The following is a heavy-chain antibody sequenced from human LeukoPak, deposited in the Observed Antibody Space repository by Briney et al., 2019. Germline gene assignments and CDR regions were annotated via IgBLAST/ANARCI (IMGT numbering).Heavy chain of an antibody. CDR3: ARDYGAPRY. J-gene: IGHJ4*02. CDR2: INQDGREQ. V-gene: IGHV3-7*04. CDR1: GFTFSNYW. Sequence: GGSLRLSCAASGFTFSNYWMTWVRQAPGKGLEGVANINQDGREQYYVNSVKGRFPISRDNAKNSLFLQMNSLRAGDTAVYFCARDYGAPRYWGQGTLVTVSS. D-gene: IGHD4-17*01.